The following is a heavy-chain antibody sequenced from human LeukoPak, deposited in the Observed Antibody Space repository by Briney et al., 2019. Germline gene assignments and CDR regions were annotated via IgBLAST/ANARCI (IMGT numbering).Heavy chain of an antibody. D-gene: IGHD6-19*01. J-gene: IGHJ4*02. Sequence: GGSLRLSCAASGFTFSSSGMHWVRQAPGKGLEWVAVISYDESNKYYADSVKGRFTISRDKSKNTLYLQMNSLRAEDTAVYYCAKDVSEWLAFDYWGQGTPVTVSS. CDR3: AKDVSEWLAFDY. CDR2: ISYDESNK. V-gene: IGHV3-30*18. CDR1: GFTFSSSG.